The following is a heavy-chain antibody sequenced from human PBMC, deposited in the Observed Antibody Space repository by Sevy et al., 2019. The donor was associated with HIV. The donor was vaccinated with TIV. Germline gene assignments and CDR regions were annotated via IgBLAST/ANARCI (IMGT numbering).Heavy chain of an antibody. J-gene: IGHJ6*02. V-gene: IGHV3-7*01. CDR3: ARVVFAYSFGSVYSSYYGLDV. D-gene: IGHD3-10*01. CDR1: GFTFSTYW. Sequence: GGSLRLSCAASGFTFSTYWMTWVRQAPGKGLEWVANIREDGTEKYYVDSVKGRFPMSRDNAKDSLYLQMNSLRVDDTAVYYCARVVFAYSFGSVYSSYYGLDVWGQGTTVTVSS. CDR2: IREDGTEK.